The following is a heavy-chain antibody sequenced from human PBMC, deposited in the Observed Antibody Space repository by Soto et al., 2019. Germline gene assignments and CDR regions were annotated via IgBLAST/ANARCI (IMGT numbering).Heavy chain of an antibody. J-gene: IGHJ6*03. Sequence: ASVKVSCKASGYTFTAYYMHWVRQAPGQGLEWMGWINPNSGGTNYAQKFQGWVTMTRDTSISTAYMELSRLRSDDTAVYYCARDGRDIVVVPAAMDRHYYYYYYMDVWGKGTTVTVSS. CDR2: INPNSGGT. V-gene: IGHV1-2*04. CDR3: ARDGRDIVVVPAAMDRHYYYYYYMDV. CDR1: GYTFTAYY. D-gene: IGHD2-2*01.